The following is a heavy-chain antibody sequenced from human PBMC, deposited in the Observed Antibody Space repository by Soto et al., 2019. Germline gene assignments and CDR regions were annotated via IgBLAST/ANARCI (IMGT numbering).Heavy chain of an antibody. CDR2: ISYDGCNK. CDR1: GFTFSSYG. D-gene: IGHD6-13*01. V-gene: IGHV3-30*18. J-gene: IGHJ1*01. CDR3: EKHNRQQLAKGGGVFGL. Sequence: GGSLRLSCAASGFTFSSYGMHWVRQAPGKGLEWVDAISYDGCNKCFGDSVKGRFTISRDNFKNTLYLQKGRQRPQDTAVYLCEKHNRQQLAKGGGVFGLWGQGALVTRFS.